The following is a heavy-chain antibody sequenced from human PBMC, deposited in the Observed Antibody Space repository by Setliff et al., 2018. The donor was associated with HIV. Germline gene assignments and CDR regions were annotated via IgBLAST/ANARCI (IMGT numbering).Heavy chain of an antibody. CDR1: GYIFTNYW. V-gene: IGHV5-51*01. Sequence: GESLKISCKGSGYIFTNYWIAWVRQMPGKGLEWMGIISPADSDTRYSPSFQGQVTISADKSISTAYLQWTRLQASDTAMYYCARHGTYFTSASYQRPPPGGFDLWGRGTLVTVSS. J-gene: IGHJ2*01. CDR2: ISPADSDT. CDR3: ARHGTYFTSASYQRPPPGGFDL. D-gene: IGHD2-8*02.